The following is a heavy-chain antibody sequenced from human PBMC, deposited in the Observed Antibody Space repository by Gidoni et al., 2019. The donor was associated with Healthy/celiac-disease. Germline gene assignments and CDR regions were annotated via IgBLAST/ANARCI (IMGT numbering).Heavy chain of an antibody. CDR2: ISGSGGST. D-gene: IGHD6-13*01. V-gene: IGHV3-23*01. Sequence: EVQLLESGGGLVQPGGSLRLSCAASGFTFSSYAMSWVRQAPGKGLEWVSAISGSGGSTYYADSVKGRFTISRDNSKNTLYLQMNSLRAEDTAVYYCAKGGCSSSWSKPRCFDYWGQGTLVTVSS. CDR3: AKGGCSSSWSKPRCFDY. CDR1: GFTFSSYA. J-gene: IGHJ4*02.